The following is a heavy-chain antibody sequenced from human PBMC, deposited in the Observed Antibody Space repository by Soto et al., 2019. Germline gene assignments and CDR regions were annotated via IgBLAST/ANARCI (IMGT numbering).Heavy chain of an antibody. CDR1: GFTFSTYA. V-gene: IGHV3-23*01. CDR3: AHPRGYGVFDAYDI. J-gene: IGHJ3*02. Sequence: GGSLRLSCTASGFTFSTYAMIWVRQAPGKGLEWVSAISGSGASTYYADSVQGRFTVSRDNYMNTLYLQMNSLRIEDTAVYYCAHPRGYGVFDAYDIWGQGTMVTVSS. D-gene: IGHD2-8*01. CDR2: ISGSGAST.